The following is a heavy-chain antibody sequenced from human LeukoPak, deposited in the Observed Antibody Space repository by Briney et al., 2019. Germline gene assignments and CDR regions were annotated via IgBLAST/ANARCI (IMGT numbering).Heavy chain of an antibody. V-gene: IGHV3-7*01. D-gene: IGHD1-1*01. CDR2: IKQDGSEK. CDR3: ARDRGTLGFDP. Sequence: GSLRLSCAASGFTFSSYWMSWVRQAPGKGLEWVANIKQDGSEKHHVDSVKGRFTISRDNAKNTLYLQMNSLRAEDTAVYYCARDRGTLGFDPWGQGTLVTVSS. CDR1: GFTFSSYW. J-gene: IGHJ5*02.